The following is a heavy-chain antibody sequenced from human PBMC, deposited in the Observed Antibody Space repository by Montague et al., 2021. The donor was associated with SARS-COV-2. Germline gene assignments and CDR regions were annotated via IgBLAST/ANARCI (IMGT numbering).Heavy chain of an antibody. D-gene: IGHD2-2*01. CDR2: TYYRSKWYN. CDR1: GDSVSSNIAT. CDR3: ARIPVGSKYYFDF. V-gene: IGHV6-1*01. Sequence: CAISGDSVSSNIATWSWIRQSPSRGLEWLGRTYYRSKWYNDYAESVKSRITIDPDTSKHQFSLHLNSVTPEDTAVYYRARIPVGSKYYFDFWGQGTLVTVSS. J-gene: IGHJ4*02.